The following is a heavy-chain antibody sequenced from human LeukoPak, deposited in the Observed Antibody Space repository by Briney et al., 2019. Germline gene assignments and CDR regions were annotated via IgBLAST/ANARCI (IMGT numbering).Heavy chain of an antibody. CDR3: ARGAYYYGSGSYPDAFDI. J-gene: IGHJ3*02. Sequence: SETLSLTCTVSGYSFSSGYYWGWIRQPPGKGLEWIGSIYHSGSTYYNPSLKSRVTISVDKSKNQFSLKLSSVTAADTAVYYCARGAYYYGSGSYPDAFDIWGQGTMVTVSS. CDR2: IYHSGST. CDR1: GYSFSSGYY. D-gene: IGHD3-10*01. V-gene: IGHV4-38-2*02.